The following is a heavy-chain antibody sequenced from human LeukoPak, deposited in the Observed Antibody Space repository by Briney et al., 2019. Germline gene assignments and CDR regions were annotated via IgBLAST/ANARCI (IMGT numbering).Heavy chain of an antibody. J-gene: IGHJ4*02. CDR1: GGSINSRYFY. CDR3: ATYRMPILGVEIHYFDD. D-gene: IGHD3-3*01. V-gene: IGHV4-31*03. Sequence: PSETLSLICTVSGGSINSRYFYWSWVRLHPGRGLEWIGYIYYSGSTSYNPSLKSRITMSLDTSKSQFSLKLSSVTASDTAIYYCATYRMPILGVEIHYFDDWGQGILVTVSS. CDR2: IYYSGST.